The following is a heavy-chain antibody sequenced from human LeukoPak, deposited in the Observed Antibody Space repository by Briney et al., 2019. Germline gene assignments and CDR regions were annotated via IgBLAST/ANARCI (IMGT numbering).Heavy chain of an antibody. CDR2: INPNSGGT. CDR3: ARALVVPAAPDLYYYYGMDV. CDR1: GYTFTGYY. J-gene: IGHJ6*02. D-gene: IGHD2-2*01. V-gene: IGHV1-2*02. Sequence: ASVKVSCKASGYTFTGYYMHWVRQAPGQGLEWMGWINPNSGGTNYAQKLQGRVTMTRDTSISTAYMELSRLRSDDTAVYYCARALVVPAAPDLYYYYGMDVWGQGTTVTVSS.